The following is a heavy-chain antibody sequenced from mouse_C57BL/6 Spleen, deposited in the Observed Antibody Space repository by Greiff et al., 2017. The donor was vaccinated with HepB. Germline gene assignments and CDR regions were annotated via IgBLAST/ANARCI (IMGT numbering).Heavy chain of an antibody. V-gene: IGHV1-82*01. CDR2: IYPGDGDT. J-gene: IGHJ3*01. CDR1: GYAFSSSW. CDR3: ARSYDYDWLAY. D-gene: IGHD2-4*01. Sequence: VKLMESGPELVKPGASVKISCKASGYAFSSSWMNWVKQRPGKGLEWIGRIYPGDGDTNYNGKFKGKATLTADKSSSTAYMQLSSLTSEDSAVYFCARSYDYDWLAYWGQGTLVTVSA.